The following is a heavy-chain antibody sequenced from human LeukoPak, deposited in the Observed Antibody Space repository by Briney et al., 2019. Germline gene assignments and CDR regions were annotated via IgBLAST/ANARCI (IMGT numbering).Heavy chain of an antibody. J-gene: IGHJ5*02. V-gene: IGHV3-30*02. D-gene: IGHD2-15*01. CDR3: AKGGSASHNWFDP. Sequence: PGGSLRLPCVASGFTFRDYGMHWIRQAPGKGLEWVAFIRNDGSNEYYPDSVKGRFTISRDNSRNTLYLQMNSLRDEDTAVYYCAKGGSASHNWFDPWGQGTLVTVSS. CDR2: IRNDGSNE. CDR1: GFTFRDYG.